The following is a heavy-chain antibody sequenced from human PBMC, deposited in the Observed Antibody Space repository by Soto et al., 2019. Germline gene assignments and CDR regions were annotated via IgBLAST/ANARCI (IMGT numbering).Heavy chain of an antibody. CDR1: ASIFTRYG. CDR3: TSDYGDENS. J-gene: IGHJ4*02. Sequence: QVQLEQSGVEVKKPGASVRVACKTFASIFTRYGFSWVRQAPGQGLEWMGWISAYNGDTKYAQNFQGRVTMTTDTSTRTAYMELRTLRIDDTAVYYCTSDYGDENSWGQGTLVTVSS. CDR2: ISAYNGDT. V-gene: IGHV1-18*01. D-gene: IGHD4-17*01.